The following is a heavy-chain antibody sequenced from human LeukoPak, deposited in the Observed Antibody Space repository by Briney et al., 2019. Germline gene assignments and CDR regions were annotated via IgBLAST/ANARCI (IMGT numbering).Heavy chain of an antibody. V-gene: IGHV4-34*01. CDR2: INHSGST. D-gene: IGHD6-13*01. CDR3: ARVYYSSSYDYWYFDL. Sequence: SETLSLTCTVYGGSFSGYYWSWIRQPPGKGLEWIGEINHSGSTNYNPSLKSRVTISVDTSKNQFSLKLSSVTAADTAVYYCARVYYSSSYDYWYFDLWGRGTLVTVSS. CDR1: GGSFSGYY. J-gene: IGHJ2*01.